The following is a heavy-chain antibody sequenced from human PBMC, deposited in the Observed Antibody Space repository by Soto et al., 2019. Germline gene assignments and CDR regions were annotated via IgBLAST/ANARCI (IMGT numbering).Heavy chain of an antibody. D-gene: IGHD3-16*02. V-gene: IGHV3-33*01. J-gene: IGHJ4*02. Sequence: PGGSLRLSCAASGFTFSSYGMHWVRQAPGKGLEWVAVIWYDGSNKYYADSVKGRFTISRDNSKNTLYLQMNSLRAEDTAVYYCARDHHDYIWGSYRPTYYFDYWGQGTLVTVSS. CDR1: GFTFSSYG. CDR2: IWYDGSNK. CDR3: ARDHHDYIWGSYRPTYYFDY.